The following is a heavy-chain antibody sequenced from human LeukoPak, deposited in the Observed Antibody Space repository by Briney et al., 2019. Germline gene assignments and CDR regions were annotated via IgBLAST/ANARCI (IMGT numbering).Heavy chain of an antibody. CDR2: IYTSGST. J-gene: IGHJ6*02. CDR3: ARDRTPVYGMDV. V-gene: IGHV4-4*07. Sequence: SEALSLTCTVSGGSISSYYWSWIRQPAGKGLEWIGRIYTSGSTNYNPSLKSRITMSLDTSKNQFSLKLSSVTAADTAVYYCARDRTPVYGMDVWGQGTTVTVSS. CDR1: GGSISSYY.